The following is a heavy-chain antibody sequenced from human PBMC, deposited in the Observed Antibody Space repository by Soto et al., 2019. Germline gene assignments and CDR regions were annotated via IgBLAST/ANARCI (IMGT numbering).Heavy chain of an antibody. J-gene: IGHJ4*02. V-gene: IGHV3-30*03. Sequence: QVQLVESGGGVVQPGRSLRLSCAASGFPFTSYGMHWVREGPDKGLGWVAIISYDGSDKYYADSVKGRFTISRDNSKNTPYLQMNSLRPEDTALDDCVGGQYCFDYRGQGTLVIVSS. CDR1: GFPFTSYG. CDR3: VGGQYCFDY. D-gene: IGHD2-15*01. CDR2: ISYDGSDK.